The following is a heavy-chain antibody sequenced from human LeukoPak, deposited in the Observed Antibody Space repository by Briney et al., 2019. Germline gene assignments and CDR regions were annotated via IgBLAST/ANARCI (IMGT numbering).Heavy chain of an antibody. CDR2: ISSSGSTI. CDR1: GFTFSNSW. CDR3: AELGITMIGGV. D-gene: IGHD3-10*02. Sequence: GGSLRLSCVVSGFTFSNSWMNWVRQAPGKGLEWVSYISSSGSTIYYADSVKGRFTISRDNAKNSLYLQMNSLRAEDTAVYYCAELGITMIGGVWGKGTTVTISS. J-gene: IGHJ6*04. V-gene: IGHV3-48*04.